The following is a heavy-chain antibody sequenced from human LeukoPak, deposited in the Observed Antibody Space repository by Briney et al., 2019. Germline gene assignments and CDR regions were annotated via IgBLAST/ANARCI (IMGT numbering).Heavy chain of an antibody. Sequence: SETLSLTCTVSGGSISSYYWGWIRQPPGKGLEWIGSIYYSGSTYYNPSLKSRVTISVDTSKNQFSLKLSSVTAADTPVYYFTRHTNYSDSGGYLRPSYYFDYWGQGTLVAVSS. J-gene: IGHJ4*02. D-gene: IGHD3-22*01. CDR3: TRHTNYSDSGGYLRPSYYFDY. CDR2: IYYSGST. V-gene: IGHV4-39*01. CDR1: GGSISSYY.